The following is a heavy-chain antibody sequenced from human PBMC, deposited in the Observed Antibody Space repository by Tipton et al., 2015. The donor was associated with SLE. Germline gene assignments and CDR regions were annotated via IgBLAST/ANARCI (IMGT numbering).Heavy chain of an antibody. CDR1: GGSISSSNCY. D-gene: IGHD5-24*01. CDR3: ARAEMTTEGSAFYFYVDV. Sequence: TLSLTCTVSGGSISSSNCYWGWIRQPPGKGLELIGIIYYSGRTYSHPSLKSRVTISVDTSKNQFSLKLSSVTAADTAVYYCARAEMTTEGSAFYFYVDVWGKGTTVTVSS. J-gene: IGHJ6*03. V-gene: IGHV4-39*07. CDR2: IYYSGRT.